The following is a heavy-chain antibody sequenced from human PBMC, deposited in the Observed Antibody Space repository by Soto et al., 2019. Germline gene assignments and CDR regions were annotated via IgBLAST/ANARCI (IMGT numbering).Heavy chain of an antibody. Sequence: EVQLVESGGGLAQPGRSLRLSCVGSGFIFEDYDMHWVRQVQGKGLEWVSSISSNSGAIKYADSVKGRFTLSRDNAKNSMYLEMNSLRVEDTAFYFCAKALYYYDSSPLDQWGQGTLVSVFS. CDR1: GFIFEDYD. D-gene: IGHD3-22*01. J-gene: IGHJ4*02. V-gene: IGHV3-9*01. CDR3: AKALYYYDSSPLDQ. CDR2: ISSNSGAI.